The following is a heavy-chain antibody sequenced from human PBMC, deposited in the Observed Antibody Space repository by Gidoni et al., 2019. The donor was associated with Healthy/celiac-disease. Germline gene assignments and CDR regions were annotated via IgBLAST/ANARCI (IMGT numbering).Heavy chain of an antibody. V-gene: IGHV3-15*01. Sequence: EVQLVESGGGLVKPGGSLRLSCAASGFTFSNAWMSWVRQAPGKGLEWVGRIKSQTDGGTTDYAAPVKGRLTISRDDSKNTLYLQMNSLKSEDTAVYYCTPDIRVLLWEYYYGMDVWGQGTTVTVSS. J-gene: IGHJ6*02. CDR3: TPDIRVLLWEYYYGMDV. D-gene: IGHD3-10*01. CDR1: GFTFSNAW. CDR2: IKSQTDGGTT.